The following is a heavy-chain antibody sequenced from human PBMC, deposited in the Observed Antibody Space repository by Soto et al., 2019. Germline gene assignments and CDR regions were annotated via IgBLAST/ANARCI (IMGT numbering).Heavy chain of an antibody. CDR3: GRDREQQLVRFEY. CDR1: GGTFSNYA. Sequence: QVQLVQSGAEVKKPGSSVKVACKASGGTFSNYAINWVRQAPGQGLVWMGGIIPIFGTANYAQKFQGRVTITAAQSKSTAYMELSTLRSEDTAVYYCGRDREQQLVRFEYWGQGSLVSASS. D-gene: IGHD6-13*01. CDR2: IIPIFGTA. J-gene: IGHJ4*02. V-gene: IGHV1-69*12.